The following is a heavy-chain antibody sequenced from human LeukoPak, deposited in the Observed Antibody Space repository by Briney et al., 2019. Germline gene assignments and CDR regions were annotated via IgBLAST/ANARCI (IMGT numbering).Heavy chain of an antibody. J-gene: IGHJ1*01. CDR3: ARGRGDSSGYYYFQH. CDR1: GGSFSGYY. Sequence: PSETLSLTCAVYGGSFSGYYWSWIRQPPGKGLEWIGEINHSGSTNYNPSLKSRVTISVDTSKNQFSLKRSSVTAADTAVYYCARGRGDSSGYYYFQHWGQGTLVTVSS. V-gene: IGHV4-34*01. CDR2: INHSGST. D-gene: IGHD3-22*01.